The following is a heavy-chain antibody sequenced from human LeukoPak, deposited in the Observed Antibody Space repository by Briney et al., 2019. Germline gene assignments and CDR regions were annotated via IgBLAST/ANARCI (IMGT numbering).Heavy chain of an antibody. CDR3: ARAGYNYVGYYYGMDV. CDR1: GGSISSGDYY. Sequence: SETLSLTCTVSGGSISSGDYYWSWIRQPPGKGLEWIGYIYYSGSTNYNPSLKSRVTISVDTSKNQFSLKLSSVTAADTAVYYCARAGYNYVGYYYGMDVWGQGTTVTVSS. CDR2: IYYSGST. V-gene: IGHV4-30-4*01. J-gene: IGHJ6*02. D-gene: IGHD1-20*01.